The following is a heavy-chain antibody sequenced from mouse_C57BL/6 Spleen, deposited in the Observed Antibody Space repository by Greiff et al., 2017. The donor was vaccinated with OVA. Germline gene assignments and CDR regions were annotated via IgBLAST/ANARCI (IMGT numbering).Heavy chain of an antibody. J-gene: IGHJ1*03. V-gene: IGHV1-54*01. D-gene: IGHD2-5*01. Sequence: QVQLKESGAELVRPGTSVKVSCKASGYAFTNYLIEWVKQRPGQGLEWIGVINPGSGGTNYNEKFKGKATLTADKSSSTAYMQLSSLTSEDAAVYFCARYNYSNHWYFDVWGTGTTVTVSS. CDR3: ARYNYSNHWYFDV. CDR2: INPGSGGT. CDR1: GYAFTNYL.